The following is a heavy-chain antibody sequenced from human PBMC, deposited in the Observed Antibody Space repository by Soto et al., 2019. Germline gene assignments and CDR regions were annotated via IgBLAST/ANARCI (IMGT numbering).Heavy chain of an antibody. CDR1: GYTFTSYD. D-gene: IGHD6-6*01. V-gene: IGHV1-8*01. J-gene: IGHJ6*03. CDR3: ARGPSSRYSSSSGVYHYHMDV. Sequence: QVQLVQSGAEVKEPGASVKVSCEASGYTFTSYDINWVRQATGQGLEWMGWMNANSGNTGYAQEFQGRVTMTRNPSITTAYMELRSLRSEDTAIYYCARGPSSRYSSSSGVYHYHMDVWGKGTTVTVSS. CDR2: MNANSGNT.